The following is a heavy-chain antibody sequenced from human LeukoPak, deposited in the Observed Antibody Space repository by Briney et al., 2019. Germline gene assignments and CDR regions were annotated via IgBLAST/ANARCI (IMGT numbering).Heavy chain of an antibody. V-gene: IGHV4-39*07. CDR1: GGSISSSSYY. J-gene: IGHJ3*02. Sequence: PSETLSLTCTVSGGSISSSSYYWGWIRQPPGKGLEWIGSIYYSGSTYYNPSLKSRVTISVDTSKNQFSLKLSSVTAADTAVYYCARDRKGDTPYYYDSSGYSVVFDIWGQGTMVTVSS. D-gene: IGHD3-22*01. CDR2: IYYSGST. CDR3: ARDRKGDTPYYYDSSGYSVVFDI.